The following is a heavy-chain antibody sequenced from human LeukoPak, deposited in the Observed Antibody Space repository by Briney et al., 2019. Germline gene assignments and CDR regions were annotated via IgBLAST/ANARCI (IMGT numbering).Heavy chain of an antibody. CDR3: ARDPRPRGGWFYFDY. D-gene: IGHD6-19*01. V-gene: IGHV4-59*02. CDR2: LYYSGST. Sequence: PSETLSLTCTVSGASVSRYYWSWIRQPPGKGLEWIGYLYYSGSTNYNPSLKSRVTISVVTSKNQFSLKLTSVTAADTAVYYCARDPRPRGGWFYFDYWGQGILVTVSS. CDR1: GASVSRYY. J-gene: IGHJ4*02.